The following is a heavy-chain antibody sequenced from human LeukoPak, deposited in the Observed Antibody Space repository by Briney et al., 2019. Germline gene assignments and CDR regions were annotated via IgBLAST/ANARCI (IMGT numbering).Heavy chain of an antibody. Sequence: SETLSLTCTVSGGSISSSSYFWGWIRQPPGKGLEWIGEMNHSGSTNYNPSLKSRVTISVDTPRSQFSLKLYSVTAADTAVYCWGRVGGRRPRRGDFRSDYYRYFDLWGRGTLVTVSS. CDR1: GGSISSSSYF. J-gene: IGHJ2*01. V-gene: IGHV4-39*07. CDR3: GRVGGRRPRRGDFRSDYYRYFDL. CDR2: MNHSGST. D-gene: IGHD3-3*01.